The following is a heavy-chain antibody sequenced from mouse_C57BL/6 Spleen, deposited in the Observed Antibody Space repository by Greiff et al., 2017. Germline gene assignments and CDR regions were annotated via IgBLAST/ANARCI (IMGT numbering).Heavy chain of an antibody. CDR1: GYTFTSYW. CDR2: IDPSDSYT. V-gene: IGHV1-50*01. CDR3: ASYYYGSSSQGFAY. J-gene: IGHJ3*01. D-gene: IGHD1-1*01. Sequence: VQLQQPGAELVKPGASVKLSCKASGYTFTSYWMQWVKQRPGQGLEWIGEIDPSDSYTNYNQKFKGKATLTVDTSSSTAYMQLSSLTSEDSAVYYCASYYYGSSSQGFAYWGQGTLVTVSA.